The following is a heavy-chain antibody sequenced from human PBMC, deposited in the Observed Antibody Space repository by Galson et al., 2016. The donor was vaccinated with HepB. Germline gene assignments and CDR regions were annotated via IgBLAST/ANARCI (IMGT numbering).Heavy chain of an antibody. V-gene: IGHV3-74*01. CDR3: TSGELQCGGDCLSP. Sequence: SLRLSCAASGFSLSRYWMHWVRQVPGKGLVWVSRLSGDGTSTASADSVKGRFTISRDNAKNKLYLQMNSLRAEDTAVYCCTSGELQCGGDCLSPWGQGTLVTVSS. CDR2: LSGDGTST. D-gene: IGHD2-21*02. CDR1: GFSLSRYW. J-gene: IGHJ4*02.